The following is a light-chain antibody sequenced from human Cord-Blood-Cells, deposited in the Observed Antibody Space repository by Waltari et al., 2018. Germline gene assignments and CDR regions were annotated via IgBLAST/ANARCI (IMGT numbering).Light chain of an antibody. CDR1: QSVSSSY. Sequence: EIVLTQSPATLSLFPGERATLSCGASQSVSSSYLAWYQQKPGLAPRLLIYDASSRATGIPDRFSGSGSGTDFTLTISRLEPEDFAVYYCQQYGSSITFGQGTRLEIK. CDR2: DAS. V-gene: IGKV3D-20*01. J-gene: IGKJ5*01. CDR3: QQYGSSIT.